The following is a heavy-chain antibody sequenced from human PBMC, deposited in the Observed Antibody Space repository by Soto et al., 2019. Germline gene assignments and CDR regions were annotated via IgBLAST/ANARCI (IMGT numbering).Heavy chain of an antibody. CDR3: AKGKANSVFGVDTLFDY. J-gene: IGHJ4*02. Sequence: GGSLSLSCAASGFTFSNHAMSWVRQAPGKGLEWVSLISGSGGNTNYADSVRGRFTISRDNSKKTVYLQMNSLRADDTAVYYCAKGKANSVFGVDTLFDYWGQGTLVTVSS. D-gene: IGHD3-3*01. CDR1: GFTFSNHA. CDR2: ISGSGGNT. V-gene: IGHV3-23*01.